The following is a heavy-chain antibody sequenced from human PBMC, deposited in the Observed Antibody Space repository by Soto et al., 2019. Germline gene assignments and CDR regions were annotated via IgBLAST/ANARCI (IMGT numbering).Heavy chain of an antibody. CDR3: ARTHGAYYAWDY. CDR1: GFTFSTYW. J-gene: IGHJ4*02. CDR2: IRQDGSEE. D-gene: IGHD3-10*01. Sequence: EVQLVESGGGLVQPGGSLRLSYAASGFTFSTYWMSWVRQAPGKGLEWVANIRQDGSEEYYVDSVKGRFTISRDNAKNSLYLQMNSLRGEDTAVYYCARTHGAYYAWDYWGQGTLVTVSS. V-gene: IGHV3-7*04.